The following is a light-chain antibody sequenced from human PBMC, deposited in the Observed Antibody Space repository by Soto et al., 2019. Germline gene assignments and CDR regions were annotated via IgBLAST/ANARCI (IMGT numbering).Light chain of an antibody. CDR2: DAS. CDR1: QSVSSS. J-gene: IGKJ4*01. V-gene: IGKV3-11*01. CDR3: QQRSNWPPLT. Sequence: ELVLTQSPATLSLSPGERATLSCRASQSVSSSLAWSQQKPGQAPRLLIYDASNRATGIPARFSGSGSGTDFTLTISSLEPEDFAVYYCQQRSNWPPLTFGGGTKVDIK.